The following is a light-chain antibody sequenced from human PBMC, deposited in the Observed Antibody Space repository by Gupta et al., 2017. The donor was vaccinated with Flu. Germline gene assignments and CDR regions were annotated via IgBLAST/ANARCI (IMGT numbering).Light chain of an antibody. V-gene: IGKV1-16*01. J-gene: IGKJ3*01. CDR2: AAS. CDR3: QQDSSYPFT. CDR1: QDISHY. Sequence: LSSLSASVGDRVTITCRASQDISHYLAWFQQKPGNAPKSLIYAASSLQSGVPSRFSGSGSGTDFTLTISSLQPEDFATYYCQQDSSYPFTFGHGTKVDVK.